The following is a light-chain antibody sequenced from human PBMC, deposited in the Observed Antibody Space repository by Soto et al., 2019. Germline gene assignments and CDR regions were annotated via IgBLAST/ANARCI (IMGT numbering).Light chain of an antibody. CDR3: QQYGGSPTT. Sequence: EIVLTQSPATLSLSPGERATLSCGASQSVSSGYLAWYQQRPGLAPRLLIFDTSSRATGIPDRFSGSGSGTDFTLTISRLEPEDFAVYYCQQYGGSPTTFGQGTKVEIK. V-gene: IGKV3D-20*01. CDR1: QSVSSGY. J-gene: IGKJ1*01. CDR2: DTS.